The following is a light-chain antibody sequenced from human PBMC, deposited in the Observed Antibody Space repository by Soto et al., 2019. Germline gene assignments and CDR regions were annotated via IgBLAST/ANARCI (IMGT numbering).Light chain of an antibody. Sequence: EIVMMQSPATLSVSPGERATLSCRASQSVSSNLAWYLQKPGQAPRLLIYGASTRATGIPARFSGSGSGTEFTLTISSLQSEDFAVYYCQQYNNWPPYTFGQGTKLEIK. J-gene: IGKJ2*01. V-gene: IGKV3-15*01. CDR1: QSVSSN. CDR3: QQYNNWPPYT. CDR2: GAS.